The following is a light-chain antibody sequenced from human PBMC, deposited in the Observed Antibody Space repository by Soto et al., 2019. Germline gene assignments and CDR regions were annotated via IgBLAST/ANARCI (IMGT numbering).Light chain of an antibody. V-gene: IGLV4-69*01. CDR3: QTWTTGIVV. CDR1: SGHRSFA. Sequence: QLVLTQSPSASASLGASVTLTCTLRSGHRSFAIAWHQKHPEKGPRYLMKVDFDGSHTKGDGVPDRFSGSSSGAERYLIISSLQSDDEADYYCQTWTTGIVVFGDGTKLTVL. CDR2: VDFDGSH. J-gene: IGLJ3*02.